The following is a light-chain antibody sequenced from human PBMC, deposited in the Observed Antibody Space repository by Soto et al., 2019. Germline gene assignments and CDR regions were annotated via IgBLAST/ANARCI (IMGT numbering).Light chain of an antibody. J-gene: IGKJ2*03. Sequence: DIQMTQSPSTLSASVGDRVTITCRASQSISRWLAWYQLKPGKAPKLLIYDASSWKSGVPSRFSGSGSGTEFTLTINSLQAYEFATYYCHQCKSYTTYCFGQGTKRVIQ. CDR1: QSISRW. CDR3: HQCKSYTTYC. V-gene: IGKV1-5*01. CDR2: DAS.